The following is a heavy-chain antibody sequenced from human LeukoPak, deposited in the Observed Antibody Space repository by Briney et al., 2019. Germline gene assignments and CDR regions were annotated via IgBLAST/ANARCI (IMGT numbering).Heavy chain of an antibody. J-gene: IGHJ3*02. CDR1: GFTFSSYA. CDR2: ISYDGSNK. D-gene: IGHD4-17*01. Sequence: GGSLRLSCAASGFTFSSYAMHWVRQAPGKGLEWVAVISYDGSNKYYADSVKGRFTISRDNSKNTLYLQMNSLRAEDTAVYYCARPATEIYGSDAFDIWGQGTMVTVSS. V-gene: IGHV3-30-3*01. CDR3: ARPATEIYGSDAFDI.